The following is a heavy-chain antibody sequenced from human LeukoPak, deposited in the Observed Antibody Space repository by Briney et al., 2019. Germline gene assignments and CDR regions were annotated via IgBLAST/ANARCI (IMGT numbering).Heavy chain of an antibody. V-gene: IGHV1-8*01. Sequence: GASVKVSCKASGYTFTSYDINWVRQATGQGLEWMGWVNPNSGNTGYAQKFQGRVTMTRNTSISTAYMELSSLRSEDTAVYYCARLGFKISSGYYYSDYWGQGTLVTVSS. J-gene: IGHJ4*02. CDR1: GYTFTSYD. CDR2: VNPNSGNT. D-gene: IGHD3-22*01. CDR3: ARLGFKISSGYYYSDY.